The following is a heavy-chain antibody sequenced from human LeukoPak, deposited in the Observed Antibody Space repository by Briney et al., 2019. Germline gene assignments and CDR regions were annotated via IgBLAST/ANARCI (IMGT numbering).Heavy chain of an antibody. CDR1: GFTFSDYY. Sequence: GGSLRLSCAASGFTFSDYYMSWIRQAPGKGLEWVSYISSSGSTIYYADSVKGRFTISRDNAKNSLYLQMNSLRAEDTAVYYCAKDAHGGTYRVFDYWGQGTLVTVSS. V-gene: IGHV3-11*01. D-gene: IGHD1-26*01. J-gene: IGHJ4*02. CDR3: AKDAHGGTYRVFDY. CDR2: ISSSGSTI.